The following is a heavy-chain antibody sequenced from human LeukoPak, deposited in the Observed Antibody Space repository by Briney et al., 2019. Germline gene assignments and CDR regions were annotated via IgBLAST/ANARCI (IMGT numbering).Heavy chain of an antibody. Sequence: ASVKVSCKASGGTFISYAISWVRQAPGQGLEWMGGIIPIFGTANYAQKFQGRVTITADESTSTAYMELSSLRSEDTAVYYCARDCSSTSCYATTRPYYYYGMDVWGQGTTVTVSS. D-gene: IGHD2-2*01. V-gene: IGHV1-69*01. CDR1: GGTFISYA. J-gene: IGHJ6*02. CDR3: ARDCSSTSCYATTRPYYYYGMDV. CDR2: IIPIFGTA.